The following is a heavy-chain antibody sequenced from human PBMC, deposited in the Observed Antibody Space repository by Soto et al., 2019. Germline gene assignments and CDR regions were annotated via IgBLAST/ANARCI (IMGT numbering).Heavy chain of an antibody. Sequence: QVQLVESGGGVVQPGRSLRLSCVASGFTFSSHGMHWVRQAPGKGLEWVAVISYDGSNKDYADSVEGRFTISRDNSKNSLYVQMNSVRAEDTAVSYCARRARDFWCGRDYCDYWCQGTLVTVSS. CDR1: GFTFSSHG. CDR2: ISYDGSNK. CDR3: ARRARDFWCGRDYCDY. J-gene: IGHJ4*02. V-gene: IGHV3-30*03. D-gene: IGHD3-3*01.